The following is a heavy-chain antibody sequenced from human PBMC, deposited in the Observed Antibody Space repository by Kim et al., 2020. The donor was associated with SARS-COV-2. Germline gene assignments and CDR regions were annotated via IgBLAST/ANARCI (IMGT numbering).Heavy chain of an antibody. J-gene: IGHJ4*01. Sequence: GGSLRLSCVASGITFYNYAMSWVRQAPGKGLEWVSGVGVGGGGRDSIVYADSVWGRFTISKNNSENTQYMQMNSLRAADTAVYFCARDRTSGSNFEHWG. D-gene: IGHD1-26*01. CDR2: VGVGGGGRDSI. V-gene: IGHV3-23*01. CDR3: ARDRTSGSNFEH. CDR1: GITFYNYA.